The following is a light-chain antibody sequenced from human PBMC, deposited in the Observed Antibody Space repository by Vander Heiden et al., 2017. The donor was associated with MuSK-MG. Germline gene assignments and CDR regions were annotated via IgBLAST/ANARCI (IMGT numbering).Light chain of an antibody. V-gene: IGKV2-28*01. CDR1: QSLLHSSGYNY. J-gene: IGKJ1*01. CDR2: LGS. CDR3: RQALQTPRT. Sequence: DIVMTQSPLSLPVTPGEPASLSCRSSQSLLHSSGYNYLDWYLQKPGQSPQLLIYLGSNRASGVPDRFSGSGSGTDFTLKISRVEAEDVGVYYCRQALQTPRTFGQGTKVEIK.